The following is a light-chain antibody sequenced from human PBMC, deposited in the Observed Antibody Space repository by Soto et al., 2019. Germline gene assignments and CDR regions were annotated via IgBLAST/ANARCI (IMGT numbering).Light chain of an antibody. CDR2: EVS. CDR1: SSDVGSYNL. V-gene: IGLV2-23*02. J-gene: IGLJ2*01. Sequence: QSVLTHPASVSGSPGQSITISCIGTSSDVGSYNLVSWYQQHPGKAPTVLIYEVSERPSGVSNRFSGSKSGNTASLTISGLQAEDEAEYYCCSYAGSRTHVLFGGGTKLTVL. CDR3: CSYAGSRTHVL.